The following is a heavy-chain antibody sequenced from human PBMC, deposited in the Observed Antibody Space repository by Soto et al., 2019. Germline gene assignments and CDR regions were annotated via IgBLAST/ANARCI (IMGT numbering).Heavy chain of an antibody. D-gene: IGHD5-12*01. V-gene: IGHV4-61*01. CDR3: ARVQDGGYSGYDLDY. Sequence: SETLSLTCTVSGGSVSSGSYYWSWIRQPPGKGLEWIGYIYYSGSTNYNPSLKSRVTISVDTSKNQFSLKLSSVTAADTAVYYCARVQDGGYSGYDLDYWGQGTLVTVSS. CDR2: IYYSGST. J-gene: IGHJ4*02. CDR1: GGSVSSGSYY.